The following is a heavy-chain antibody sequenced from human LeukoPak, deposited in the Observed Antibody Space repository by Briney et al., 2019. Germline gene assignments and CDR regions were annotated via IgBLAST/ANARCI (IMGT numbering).Heavy chain of an antibody. J-gene: IGHJ6*03. Sequence: PSETLSLTCTVSGGSISSYYWSWIRQPPGKGLEWIGRIYTSGSTNYNPSLKSRITMSVDTSKNQFSLKLTSVTAADTAVYYCARDGDYYYYMDVWGKGTTVTVSS. CDR1: GGSISSYY. V-gene: IGHV4-4*07. CDR3: ARDGDYYYYMDV. CDR2: IYTSGST.